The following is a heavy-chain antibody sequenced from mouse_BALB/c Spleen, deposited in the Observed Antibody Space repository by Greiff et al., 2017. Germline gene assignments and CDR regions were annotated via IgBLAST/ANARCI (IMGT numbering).Heavy chain of an antibody. V-gene: IGHV5-4*02. CDR2: ISDGGSYT. CDR3: ARGSTMITTGFAY. Sequence: EVQLVESGGGLVKPGGSLKLSCAASGFTFSDYYMYWVRPTPEKRLEWVATISDGGSYTYYPDSVKGRFTISRDNAKNNLYLQMSSLKSEDTAMYYCARGSTMITTGFAYGGQGTLVTVSA. J-gene: IGHJ3*01. CDR1: GFTFSDYY. D-gene: IGHD2-4*01.